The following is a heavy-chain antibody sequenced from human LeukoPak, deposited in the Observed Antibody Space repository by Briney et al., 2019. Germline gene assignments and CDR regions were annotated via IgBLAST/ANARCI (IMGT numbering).Heavy chain of an antibody. CDR3: ARLSSSWPNQFDY. CDR1: GGSISSSNYY. D-gene: IGHD2-2*01. CDR2: IYYSGST. V-gene: IGHV4-39*01. J-gene: IGHJ4*02. Sequence: SETLSLTCTVSGGSISSSNYYWGWIRQPPGKGLECLRNIYYSGSTYYNPSLKSPVTISVDMSKNQFSLRLSTVTAADTAVYYCARLSSSWPNQFDYWGQGTPVTVSS.